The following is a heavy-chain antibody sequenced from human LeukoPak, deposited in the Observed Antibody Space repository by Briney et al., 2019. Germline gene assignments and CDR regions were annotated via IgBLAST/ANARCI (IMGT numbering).Heavy chain of an antibody. Sequence: GGSLRLSCAASGFTVSSNYMSWVRQAPGKGLGWVSVIYSGGSTYYADSVKGRFTISRDNSKNTLYLQMNSLRAEDTAVYYCARDRVGQLYYYGMDVWGQGTTVTVSS. CDR2: IYSGGST. D-gene: IGHD1-1*01. CDR3: ARDRVGQLYYYGMDV. CDR1: GFTVSSNY. V-gene: IGHV3-53*01. J-gene: IGHJ6*02.